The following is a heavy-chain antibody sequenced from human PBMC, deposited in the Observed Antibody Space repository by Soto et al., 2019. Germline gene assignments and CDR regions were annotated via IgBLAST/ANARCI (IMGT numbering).Heavy chain of an antibody. D-gene: IGHD6-13*01. J-gene: IGHJ4*02. Sequence: GASVKVSCKASGGTFSSYAISWVRQAPGQGLEWMGGIIPIFGTANYAQKFQGRVTITADKSTSTAYMELSSLRSEDTAVYYCARSEEQQLASFDYWGQGTLVTVSS. CDR1: GGTFSSYA. CDR3: ARSEEQQLASFDY. CDR2: IIPIFGTA. V-gene: IGHV1-69*06.